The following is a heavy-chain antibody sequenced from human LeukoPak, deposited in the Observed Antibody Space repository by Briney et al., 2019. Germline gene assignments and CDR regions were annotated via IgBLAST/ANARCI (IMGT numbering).Heavy chain of an antibody. Sequence: TETLSLTSTVSGGSLSGSYWRWIWHPPRKRLGCSGDIYYSGITNYNPSPQSRVTTSVETSKNTYSLKLSSVAAADTAVYYCAREADDYSDCFDPWGQGTLVTVSS. CDR2: IYYSGIT. D-gene: IGHD4-11*01. CDR3: AREADDYSDCFDP. J-gene: IGHJ5*02. CDR1: GGSLSGSY. V-gene: IGHV4-59*01.